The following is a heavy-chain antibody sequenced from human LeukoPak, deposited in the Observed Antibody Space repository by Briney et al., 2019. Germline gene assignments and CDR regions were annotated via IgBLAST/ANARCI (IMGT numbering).Heavy chain of an antibody. CDR2: IYTSGST. CDR1: GGSISSGSYY. J-gene: IGHJ4*02. D-gene: IGHD3-22*01. V-gene: IGHV4-61*02. Sequence: PSETLSLTCTVSGGSISSGSYYWSWIRQPAGKGLEWIGRIYTSGSTNYNPSLKSRVTISVDTSKNQFSLKLSSVTAADTAVYYCARGIYYDSSGSPIDYWGQGTLVTVSS. CDR3: ARGIYYDSSGSPIDY.